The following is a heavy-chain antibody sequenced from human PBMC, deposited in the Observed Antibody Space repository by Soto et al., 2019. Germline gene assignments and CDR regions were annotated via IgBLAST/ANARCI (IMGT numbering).Heavy chain of an antibody. CDR2: INHSGSA. D-gene: IGHD3-22*01. J-gene: IGHJ4*02. CDR1: GGSFSGYY. V-gene: IGHV4-34*01. Sequence: SETLSLTCAVYGGSFSGYYWSWIRQPPGKGLEWIGEINHSGSANYNPSLKSRVTISVDTSKNQLSLKLSSVTAADTAVYYCARGPMYYYDSSGYYYWGQGTLVTVSS. CDR3: ARGPMYYYDSSGYYY.